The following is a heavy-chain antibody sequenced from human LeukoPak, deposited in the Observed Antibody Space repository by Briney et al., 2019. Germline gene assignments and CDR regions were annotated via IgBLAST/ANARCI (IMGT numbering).Heavy chain of an antibody. V-gene: IGHV5-51*01. CDR2: IYPVDSDT. J-gene: IGHJ4*02. D-gene: IGHD3-10*01. CDR1: GYSFTTYW. CDR3: ARGVMIRGVIITTYFDY. Sequence: GESLKISCKGSGYSFTTYWIGWVRQMPGKGLEWMGIIYPVDSDTRYSPSFQGQVTISADKSISTAYLQWSSLKASDTAMYYCARGVMIRGVIITTYFDYWGQGSLVTVSS.